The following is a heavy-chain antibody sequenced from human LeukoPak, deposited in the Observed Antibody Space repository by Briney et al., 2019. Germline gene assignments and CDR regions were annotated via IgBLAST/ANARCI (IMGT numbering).Heavy chain of an antibody. J-gene: IGHJ6*03. V-gene: IGHV1-69*05. D-gene: IGHD1-26*01. CDR1: GGTFSSYA. CDR3: ARGRLGFGGSYYMXV. Sequence: SVKVSCKASGGTFSSYAISWVRQAPGQGPEWMGGIIPIFGTANYAQKFQGRVTITTDESTSTAYMELSSLRSEDTAVYYCARGRLGFGGSYYMXVWGKGTTVT. CDR2: IIPIFGTA.